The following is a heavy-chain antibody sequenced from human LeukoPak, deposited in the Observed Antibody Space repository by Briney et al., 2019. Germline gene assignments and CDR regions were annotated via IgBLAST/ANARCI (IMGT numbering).Heavy chain of an antibody. J-gene: IGHJ3*02. CDR1: GYTFTGYY. CDR2: INPNSGGT. CDR3: TREGFYAPDPSSYHRDAFDI. D-gene: IGHD3-16*02. V-gene: IGHV1-2*02. Sequence: GASVKVSCKASGYTFTGYYMHWVRQAPGQGLEWMGWINPNSGGTNYAQKFQGRVTMTRDTSISTAYMELSRLRSDDTAVYYCTREGFYAPDPSSYHRDAFDIWGQGTVVIVSS.